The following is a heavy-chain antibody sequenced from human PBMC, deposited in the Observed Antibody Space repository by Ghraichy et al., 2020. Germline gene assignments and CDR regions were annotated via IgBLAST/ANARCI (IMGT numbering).Heavy chain of an antibody. J-gene: IGHJ6*02. V-gene: IGHV3-74*01. CDR2: INSDGSST. Sequence: GSLRLSCAASGFTFSSYWMHWVRQTPGKGLVWVSRINSDGSSTSYADSVKGRFTISRDNAKNTLYLQMKSLRAEDTAVYYCARDDPYYDYVWGIYVGNYYFYGMDVWGQGTTVTVSS. D-gene: IGHD3-16*01. CDR3: ARDDPYYDYVWGIYVGNYYFYGMDV. CDR1: GFTFSSYW.